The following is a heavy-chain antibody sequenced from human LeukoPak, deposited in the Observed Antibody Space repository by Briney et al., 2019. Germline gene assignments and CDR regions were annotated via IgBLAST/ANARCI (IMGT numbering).Heavy chain of an antibody. D-gene: IGHD3-10*01. CDR1: GFTFSGYS. CDR2: ISSSSNNI. J-gene: IGHJ4*02. V-gene: IGHV3-48*01. CDR3: ARAGFTFSDYFGSFFDY. Sequence: PGGSLRLSCAASGFTFSGYSLNWVRQAPGKGLEWVSYISSSSNNIYYADSVKGRFTISRDNAKNSLYLQMNSLGAEDTAVYYCARAGFTFSDYFGSFFDYWGQGTLVTVSS.